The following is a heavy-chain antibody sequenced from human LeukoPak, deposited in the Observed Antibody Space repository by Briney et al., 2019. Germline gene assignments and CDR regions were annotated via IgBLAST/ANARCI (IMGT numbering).Heavy chain of an antibody. CDR2: IKQDGSEK. D-gene: IGHD2-2*01. V-gene: IGHV3-7*01. Sequence: PGGSLRLSCAASGFTFSSYWMSWVRQAPGKGLEWVANIKQDGSEKYYVDSVKGRFTISRGNAKNSLYLQMNSLRAEDTAVYYCARRGQLLWGNYFDYWGQGTLVTVSS. J-gene: IGHJ4*02. CDR1: GFTFSSYW. CDR3: ARRGQLLWGNYFDY.